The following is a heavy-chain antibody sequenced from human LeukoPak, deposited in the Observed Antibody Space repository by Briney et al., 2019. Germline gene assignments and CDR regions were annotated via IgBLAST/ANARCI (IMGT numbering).Heavy chain of an antibody. CDR2: INEVGDDT. D-gene: IGHD6-19*01. Sequence: GESLRLSCAVSGFTFSNYAMSWVRQTPARGLEWVSSINEVGDDTNYVDSVRGRFTVSRDNSKNTLYLQLNSLRAEDTALYYCSKRGPNTGWHFFDHWGPGTLVTVS. CDR1: GFTFSNYA. V-gene: IGHV3-23*01. J-gene: IGHJ5*02. CDR3: SKRGPNTGWHFFDH.